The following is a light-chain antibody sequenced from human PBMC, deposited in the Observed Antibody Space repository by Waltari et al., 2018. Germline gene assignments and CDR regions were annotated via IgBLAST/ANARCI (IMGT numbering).Light chain of an antibody. V-gene: IGKV4-1*01. CDR2: WAS. CDR3: QQYLSTPPT. CDR1: QSVLYRSNNKNY. Sequence: DIVMTQSPDSLAVSLGERATINCKSSQSVLYRSNNKNYLAWYQQKPGQPPKLLIYWASTRESGVPERFSGSGSGTDFTLTISSLQAEDVAVYYCQQYLSTPPTFGQGTKVEIK. J-gene: IGKJ1*01.